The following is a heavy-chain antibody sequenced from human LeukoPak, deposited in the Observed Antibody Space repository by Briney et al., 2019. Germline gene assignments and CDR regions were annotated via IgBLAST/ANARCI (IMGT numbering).Heavy chain of an antibody. CDR2: IYPGDSDT. CDR1: GYSFTSYW. Sequence: KNGESLKISCKGSGYSFTSYWIGWVRQMPGKGLEWMGIIYPGDSDTRHSPSFQGQVTISADKSISTAYLQWSSLKASDTAMYYCARRGYSGYDYPQAFDYWGQGTLVTVSS. V-gene: IGHV5-51*01. J-gene: IGHJ4*02. CDR3: ARRGYSGYDYPQAFDY. D-gene: IGHD5-12*01.